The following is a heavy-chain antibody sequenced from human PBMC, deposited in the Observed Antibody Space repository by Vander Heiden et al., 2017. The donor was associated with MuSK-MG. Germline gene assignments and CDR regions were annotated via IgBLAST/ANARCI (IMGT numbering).Heavy chain of an antibody. CDR1: GFTFSSYG. D-gene: IGHD5-12*01. Sequence: QVQLVESGGGVVQPGRSLRLSCAASGFTFSSYGMHWVRQAPGKGLEWVAVIWYDGSNKYYADSVKGRFTISRDNSKNTLYLQMNSLRAEDTAVYYCAQQAGYDAFDIWGQGTMVTVSS. V-gene: IGHV3-33*06. CDR2: IWYDGSNK. J-gene: IGHJ3*02. CDR3: AQQAGYDAFDI.